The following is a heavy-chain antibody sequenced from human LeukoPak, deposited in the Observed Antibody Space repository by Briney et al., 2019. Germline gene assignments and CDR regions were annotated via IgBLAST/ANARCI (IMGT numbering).Heavy chain of an antibody. Sequence: SETLSLTCVVSGGSISSRNWWSWVRQSPGKGLEWIGDIYHGGSTNYSPSLKRRVTLSIDKSKNQFSLNLPSVTAADTAVYYCARVSTLGSAFDLWGPGTMVTVSS. D-gene: IGHD2/OR15-2a*01. CDR1: GGSISSRNW. J-gene: IGHJ3*01. CDR2: IYHGGST. CDR3: ARVSTLGSAFDL. V-gene: IGHV4-4*02.